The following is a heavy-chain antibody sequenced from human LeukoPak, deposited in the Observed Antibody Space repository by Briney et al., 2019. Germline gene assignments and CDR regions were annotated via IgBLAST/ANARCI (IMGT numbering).Heavy chain of an antibody. J-gene: IGHJ6*02. CDR2: IYYSGST. V-gene: IGHV4-39*07. CDR1: GGSISSSSYY. CDR3: ARAKQSVGATPYYGMDV. D-gene: IGHD1-26*01. Sequence: PSETLSLTCTVSGGSISSSSYYWGWIRQPPGKGLEWIGRIYYSGSTYYNPSLKSRVTISVDTSKNQFSLKLSSVTAADTAVYYCARAKQSVGATPYYGMDVWGQGTTVTVSS.